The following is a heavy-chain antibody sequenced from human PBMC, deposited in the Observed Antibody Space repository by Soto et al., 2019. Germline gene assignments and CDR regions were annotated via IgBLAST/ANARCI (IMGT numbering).Heavy chain of an antibody. CDR2: IIPIFGTA. Sequence: SVKVSCKASGGTFSSYAISWVRQAPGQGLEWMGGIIPIFGTANYAQKFQGRVTITADESTSTAYMELSSLRSEDTAVYYCARDPKYIVATIAYYYYGMDVWGQGTTVTVSS. J-gene: IGHJ6*02. V-gene: IGHV1-69*13. D-gene: IGHD5-12*01. CDR1: GGTFSSYA. CDR3: ARDPKYIVATIAYYYYGMDV.